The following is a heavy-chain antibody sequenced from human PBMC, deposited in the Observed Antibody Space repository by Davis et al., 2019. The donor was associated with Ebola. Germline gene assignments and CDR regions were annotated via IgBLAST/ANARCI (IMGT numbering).Heavy chain of an antibody. CDR3: AGGDFWSGQFDF. Sequence: GGSLRLSCAASGFTFKSFAMSWVRQAPGKGLEWVSAVSGIGGSTYYADSVKGRFTISRDNSKNTLYLQMNSLRAEDTAVYYCAGGDFWSGQFDFWGQGTLVTVSS. CDR2: VSGIGGST. J-gene: IGHJ4*02. D-gene: IGHD3-3*01. V-gene: IGHV3-23*01. CDR1: GFTFKSFA.